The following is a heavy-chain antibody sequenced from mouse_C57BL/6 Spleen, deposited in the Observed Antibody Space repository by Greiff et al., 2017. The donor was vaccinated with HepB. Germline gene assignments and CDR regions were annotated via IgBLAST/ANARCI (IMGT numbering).Heavy chain of an antibody. D-gene: IGHD1-1*01. CDR3: ARNNYGSSYDFDY. CDR2: ISSGSSTI. J-gene: IGHJ2*01. Sequence: EVNVVESGGGLVKPGGSLKLSCAASGFTFSDYGMHWVRQAPEKGLEWVAYISSGSSTIYYADTVKGRFTISRDNAKNTLFLQMTSLRSEDTAMYYCARNNYGSSYDFDYWGQGTTLTVSS. CDR1: GFTFSDYG. V-gene: IGHV5-17*01.